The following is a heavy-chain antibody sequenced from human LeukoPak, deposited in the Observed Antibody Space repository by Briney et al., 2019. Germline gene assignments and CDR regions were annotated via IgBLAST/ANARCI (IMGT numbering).Heavy chain of an antibody. CDR3: ARHGVVYYYGSGSYYFDY. J-gene: IGHJ4*02. CDR2: INHSGST. D-gene: IGHD3-10*01. V-gene: IGHV4-39*01. Sequence: SETLSLTCTVSGGSISSSSYYWGWIRQPPGKGLEWIGEINHSGSTNYNPSLKSRVTISVDTSKNQFSLKLSSVTAADTAVYYCARHGVVYYYGSGSYYFDYWGQGTLVTVSS. CDR1: GGSISSSSYY.